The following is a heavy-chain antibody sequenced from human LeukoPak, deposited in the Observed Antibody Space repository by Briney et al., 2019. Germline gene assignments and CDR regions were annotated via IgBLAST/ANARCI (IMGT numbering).Heavy chain of an antibody. Sequence: ASVKVSCKASGYTFTSYYMHWVRQAPGQGLEWMGIINPSGGSTSYAQKFQGRVTMTRDTSTSTVYMELSSLRSEDTAVYYCARDQDLRFGEFTFDYWGQGTLVTVSS. CDR1: GYTFTSYY. CDR2: INPSGGST. D-gene: IGHD3-10*01. CDR3: ARDQDLRFGEFTFDY. V-gene: IGHV1-46*01. J-gene: IGHJ4*02.